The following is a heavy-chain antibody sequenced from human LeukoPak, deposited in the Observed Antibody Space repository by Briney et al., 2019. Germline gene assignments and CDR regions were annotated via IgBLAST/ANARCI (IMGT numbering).Heavy chain of an antibody. J-gene: IGHJ4*02. CDR1: GCSISSSSYY. CDR2: IYYSGST. Sequence: AETLTLMCTVSGCSISSSSYYWGWIRQPPGKGLEWIGSIYYSGSTYYNPSLKSRVTISVYTSKNQFSLKLSSVTAADTAVYYCARSDIVATIPFYYWGQGTLVTVSS. D-gene: IGHD5-12*01. V-gene: IGHV4-39*01. CDR3: ARSDIVATIPFYY.